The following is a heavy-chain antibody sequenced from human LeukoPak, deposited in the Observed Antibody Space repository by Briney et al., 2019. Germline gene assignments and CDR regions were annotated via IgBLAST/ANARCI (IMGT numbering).Heavy chain of an antibody. J-gene: IGHJ4*02. CDR1: GFTFSDYN. V-gene: IGHV3-21*01. CDR2: ISSSSSYI. Sequence: GGSLRLSCAASGFTFSDYNMNWVRQAPGKGLEWVSSISSSSSYIHYADSVKGRFTISRDNAKNSLYLQINSLRAEDTAVYYCAREDRYYDILTGYYFEGFDYWGQGTLVTVSS. CDR3: AREDRYYDILTGYYFEGFDY. D-gene: IGHD3-9*01.